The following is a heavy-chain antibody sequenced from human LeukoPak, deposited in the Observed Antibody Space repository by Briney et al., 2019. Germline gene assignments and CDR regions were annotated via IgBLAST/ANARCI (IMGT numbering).Heavy chain of an antibody. Sequence: GGSLRLSCAASGFTFSSYAMSWVRQAPGKGLEWVSSISGSGGSTYYADSVKGRFTIFRDNSKNTLYLQMNSLRGEDTAVYYCAKDREGTIADYFDYWGQGTLVTVSS. D-gene: IGHD1-7*01. CDR1: GFTFSSYA. CDR2: ISGSGGST. CDR3: AKDREGTIADYFDY. V-gene: IGHV3-23*01. J-gene: IGHJ4*02.